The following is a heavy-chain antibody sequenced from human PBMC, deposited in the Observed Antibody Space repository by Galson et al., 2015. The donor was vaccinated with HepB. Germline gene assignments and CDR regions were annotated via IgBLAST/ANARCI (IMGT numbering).Heavy chain of an antibody. CDR2: ISYDGSNK. Sequence: SLRLSCAASGFTFSSYGMHWVRQAPGKGLEWVAVISYDGSNKYYADSVKGRFTISRNNSKNTLYLQMNSLRAEDTAVYYCAKAGYNWNYVWAWGQGTLVTVSS. D-gene: IGHD1-7*01. J-gene: IGHJ5*02. CDR1: GFTFSSYG. CDR3: AKAGYNWNYVWA. V-gene: IGHV3-30*18.